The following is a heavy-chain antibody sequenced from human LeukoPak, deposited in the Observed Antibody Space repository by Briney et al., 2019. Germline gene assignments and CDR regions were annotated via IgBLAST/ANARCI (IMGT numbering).Heavy chain of an antibody. D-gene: IGHD6-13*01. J-gene: IGHJ4*02. CDR2: ISGSGGST. CDR3: AKDRYSSSWYPDY. CDR1: GFTFSSYA. Sequence: GGSLRLSCAASGFTFSSYAMSWVRQAPGKGLEWVSAISGSGGSTYYADSVEGRFTISRDNSKNTLYLQMNSLRAEDTAVYYCAKDRYSSSWYPDYWGQGTLVTVSS. V-gene: IGHV3-23*01.